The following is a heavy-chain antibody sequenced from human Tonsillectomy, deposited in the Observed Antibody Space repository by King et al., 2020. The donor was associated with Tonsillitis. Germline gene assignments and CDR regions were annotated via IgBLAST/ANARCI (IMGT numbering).Heavy chain of an antibody. V-gene: IGHV6-1*01. CDR3: ARSGIAVAGTPTAFDY. Sequence: VQLQQSGPKLVKPSQTLSLTCAISGDSVSSDSVAWNWIRQSPSRGLEWLGRTYYRSWRYNDYAVSVKSRITISPDTSKNQFSLQLNSVTPEDTAVYYCARSGIAVAGTPTAFDYWGQGTLVTVSS. D-gene: IGHD6-19*01. CDR1: GDSVSSDSVA. J-gene: IGHJ4*02. CDR2: TYYRSWRYN.